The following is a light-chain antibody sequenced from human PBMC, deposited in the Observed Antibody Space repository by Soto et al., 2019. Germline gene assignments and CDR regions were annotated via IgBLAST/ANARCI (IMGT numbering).Light chain of an antibody. Sequence: DIQMTQSPSSLSASVVDRVTITCRASQSISSYLNWYQQKPGKAPKLLIYAASSLQSGVPSRFSGSGSGTDFTLTISSLQPEDFATYYCQQYGSSPPTFGQGTKV. J-gene: IGKJ1*01. CDR2: AAS. CDR3: QQYGSSPPT. V-gene: IGKV1-39*01. CDR1: QSISSY.